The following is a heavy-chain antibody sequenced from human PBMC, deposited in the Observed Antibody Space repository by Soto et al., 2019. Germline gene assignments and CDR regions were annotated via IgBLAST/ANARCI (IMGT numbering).Heavy chain of an antibody. J-gene: IGHJ4*02. CDR1: GFTFSSYA. Sequence: GGSLRLSCAASGFTFSSYAMHWVRQAPGKGLEWVAVIWYDGSNKYYADSVKGRFTISRDNSKNTLYLQMNSLRAEDTAVYYCARGAPNYVLNYWGQGTLVTVSS. CDR2: IWYDGSNK. CDR3: ARGAPNYVLNY. D-gene: IGHD1-7*01. V-gene: IGHV3-33*08.